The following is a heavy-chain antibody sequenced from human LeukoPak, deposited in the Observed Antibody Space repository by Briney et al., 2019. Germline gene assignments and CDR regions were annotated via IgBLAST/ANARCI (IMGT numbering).Heavy chain of an antibody. CDR3: ARGSGPYYYYYMDV. D-gene: IGHD2-15*01. CDR2: IYSSGST. V-gene: IGHV4-4*07. J-gene: IGHJ6*03. CDR1: GGSVSTYY. Sequence: SETLSLTGTVSGGSVSTYYWIWIRQPAGKGLEWIGHIYSSGSTNCNPSLKSRVTMSVDTSKNQVYMKLSSVTAADTAVYYCARGSGPYYYYYMDVWGKGTTVTVSS.